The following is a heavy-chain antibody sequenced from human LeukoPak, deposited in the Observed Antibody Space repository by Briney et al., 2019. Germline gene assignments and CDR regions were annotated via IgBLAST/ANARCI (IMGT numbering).Heavy chain of an antibody. Sequence: GASVKVSCKASGYTFTSYDINWVRQATGQGLGWMGWMNPNSGNTGYAQKSQGRVTMTRNTSISTAYMELSSLRSEDTAVYYSARAPYSGSTSDGGQGTLVTVSS. CDR3: ARAPYSGSTSD. CDR2: MNPNSGNT. J-gene: IGHJ4*02. D-gene: IGHD1-26*01. V-gene: IGHV1-8*01. CDR1: GYTFTSYD.